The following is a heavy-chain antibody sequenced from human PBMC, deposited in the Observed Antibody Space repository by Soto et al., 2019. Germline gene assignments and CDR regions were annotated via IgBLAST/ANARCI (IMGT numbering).Heavy chain of an antibody. Sequence: ETLSLTCAVYGGSFSGYYWSWIRQPPGKALEWLAHIFSNDEKSYSTSLKSRLTISKDTSKSQGVLTMTNMDPVDTATYYCARIRRYYDILTGYYEYYFDYWGQVTLVTVSS. J-gene: IGHJ4*02. CDR2: IFSNDEK. CDR1: GGSFSGYYW. V-gene: IGHV2-26*01. CDR3: ARIRRYYDILTGYYEYYFDY. D-gene: IGHD3-9*01.